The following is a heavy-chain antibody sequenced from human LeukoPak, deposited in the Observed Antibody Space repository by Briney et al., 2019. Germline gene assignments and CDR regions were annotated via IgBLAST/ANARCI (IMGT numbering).Heavy chain of an antibody. CDR2: IYYSGST. CDR3: ASSRYDLLGYCSSTSCHNYFDY. CDR1: GGSISSYY. Sequence: SETLSLTCTVSGGSISSYYWSWIRQPPGKGLEWIGYIYYSGSTNYNPSLKSRVTISVDTSKNQFSLKLSSVTAADTAAYYRASSRYDLLGYCSSTSCHNYFDYWGQGTLVTVSS. V-gene: IGHV4-59*08. D-gene: IGHD2-2*02. J-gene: IGHJ4*02.